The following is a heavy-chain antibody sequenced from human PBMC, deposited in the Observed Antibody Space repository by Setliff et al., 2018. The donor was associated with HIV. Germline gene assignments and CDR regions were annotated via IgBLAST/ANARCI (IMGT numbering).Heavy chain of an antibody. V-gene: IGHV1-2*02. D-gene: IGHD6-13*01. CDR1: GYTFTDYY. J-gene: IGHJ6*03. Sequence: GASVKVSCKASGYTFTDYYLHWVRQGPGQGLEWMGWINPNSGDTNYAQKFQGRVTVTADISTSTAYMELRSLRSDDTAVYYCAGAQYSSSWNYYYYYMDVLGKGTTVTVSS. CDR2: INPNSGDT. CDR3: AGAQYSSSWNYYYYYMDV.